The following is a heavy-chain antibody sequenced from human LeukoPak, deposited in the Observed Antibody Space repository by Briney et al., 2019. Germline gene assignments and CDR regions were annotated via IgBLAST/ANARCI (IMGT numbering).Heavy chain of an antibody. J-gene: IGHJ4*02. CDR2: INPYTGDT. D-gene: IGHD2/OR15-2a*01. V-gene: IGHV1-2*02. CDR3: ATGASFRNY. Sequence: ASVKVSCKASGYTLTGYYIHWVRQAPGQGLEWMGWINPYTGDTNSAQKFQGRVTMTEDTSTDTAYMELSSLRSEDTAVYYCATGASFRNYWGQGTLVTVSS. CDR1: GYTLTGYY.